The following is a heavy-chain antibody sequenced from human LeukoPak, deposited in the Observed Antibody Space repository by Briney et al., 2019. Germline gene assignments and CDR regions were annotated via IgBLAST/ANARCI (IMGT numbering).Heavy chain of an antibody. V-gene: IGHV4-39*07. CDR2: IYYSGST. CDR1: GGSISSSSYY. D-gene: IGHD6-13*01. CDR3: ARGGQQLGYYYYYYMDV. Sequence: SETLSLTCTVSGGSISSSSYYWGWIRQPPGKGLEWIGSIYYSGSTNYNPSLKSRVTISVDTSKSQFSLKLSSVTAADTAVYYCARGGQQLGYYYYYYMDVWGKGTTVTVSS. J-gene: IGHJ6*03.